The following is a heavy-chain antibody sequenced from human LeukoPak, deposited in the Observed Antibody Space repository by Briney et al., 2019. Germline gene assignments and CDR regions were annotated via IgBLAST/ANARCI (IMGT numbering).Heavy chain of an antibody. CDR2: INSDGSIT. V-gene: IGHV3-74*01. J-gene: IGHJ6*02. D-gene: IGHD5-18*01. Sequence: GGSLRLSCAASGFTFTTYWMHWVRQAPGKGLVWVSHINSDGSITSYADSVKGRFTISRDDAKNTLYLQMNSLRAEDTAVYYCARDAVDTANAVWGQGTTVTVSS. CDR3: ARDAVDTANAV. CDR1: GFTFTTYW.